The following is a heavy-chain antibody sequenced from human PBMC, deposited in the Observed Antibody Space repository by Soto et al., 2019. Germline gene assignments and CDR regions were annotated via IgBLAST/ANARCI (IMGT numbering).Heavy chain of an antibody. J-gene: IGHJ4*02. CDR2: INAYNGNT. CDR1: GYTFTSYG. V-gene: IGHV1-18*01. Sequence: QVQLVQSGAEVKKPGASVKVSCKASGYTFTSYGIIWVRQAPRQGLEWMGWINAYNGNTNFALTLQRRVTMTTATSTSTAYMQLRSLRSDDTAVFYFARDPVAGTSFDYWGQGTRVTVSS. D-gene: IGHD6-19*01. CDR3: ARDPVAGTSFDY.